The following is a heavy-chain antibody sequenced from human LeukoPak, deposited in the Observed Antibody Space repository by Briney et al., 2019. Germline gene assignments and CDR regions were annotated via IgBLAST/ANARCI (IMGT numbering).Heavy chain of an antibody. D-gene: IGHD1-26*01. CDR2: INPSGGST. CDR1: GYTFTSYY. Sequence: GASVKVSCKASGYTFTSYYMHWVRQAPGQGLEWMGIINPSGGSTSYAQKFQGRVTMTRDTSKNQFSLKLSSVTAADTAVYYCATHRVGATVGWFDPWGQGTLVTVSS. J-gene: IGHJ5*02. V-gene: IGHV1-46*01. CDR3: ATHRVGATVGWFDP.